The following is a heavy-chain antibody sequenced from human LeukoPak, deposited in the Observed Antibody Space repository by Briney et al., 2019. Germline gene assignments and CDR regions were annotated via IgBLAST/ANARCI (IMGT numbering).Heavy chain of an antibody. J-gene: IGHJ4*02. V-gene: IGHV4-59*01. Sequence: SETLSLTCTVSGGXISGYYCSWIRQPPGKGLEWIGYIYYSGSTNYNPSLKSRVTISVDTSKNQFSLKLSSVTAADTAVYYCARPLSSAWYFDYWGQGTLVTVSS. CDR2: IYYSGST. CDR1: GGXISGYY. CDR3: ARPLSSAWYFDY. D-gene: IGHD6-19*01.